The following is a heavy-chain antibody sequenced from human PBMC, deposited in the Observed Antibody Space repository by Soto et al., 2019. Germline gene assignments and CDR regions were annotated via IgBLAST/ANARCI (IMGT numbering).Heavy chain of an antibody. CDR1: GFTFSSYG. CDR3: AKDSSWSRYYFYGMDV. D-gene: IGHD2-15*01. J-gene: IGHJ6*02. Sequence: QEQLVESGGGVVQPGRSLRLSCAASGFTFSSYGMHWVRQAPGQGLEWVAVISYDGRNKYYADSVKGRFTISRDNSKNTLYLEMNSLRAEDTAMFYCAKDSSWSRYYFYGMDVWGQGTTVTVSS. V-gene: IGHV3-30*18. CDR2: ISYDGRNK.